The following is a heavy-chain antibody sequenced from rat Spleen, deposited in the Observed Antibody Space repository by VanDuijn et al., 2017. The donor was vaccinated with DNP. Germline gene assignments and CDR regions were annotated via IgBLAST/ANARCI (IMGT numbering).Heavy chain of an antibody. J-gene: IGHJ2*01. CDR3: AGYYHVH. V-gene: IGHV6-6*01. CDR2: VKAKSHNYAA. Sequence: EVKVLESGGGLVQPGNSLKLSCATSGFTFSTAWMYWYRQFPEKRLEWVARVKAKSHNYAADYTESVKGRFIISRDDSKSTIYLQMNNLKEEDTAIYFCAGYYHVHWGQGVMVTVSS. D-gene: IGHD1-12*03. CDR1: GFTFSTAW.